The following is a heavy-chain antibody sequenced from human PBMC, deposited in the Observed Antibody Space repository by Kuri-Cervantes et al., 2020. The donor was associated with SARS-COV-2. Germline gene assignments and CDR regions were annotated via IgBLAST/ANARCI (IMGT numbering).Heavy chain of an antibody. J-gene: IGHJ3*02. CDR3: ARGSLIVPAAIEGAFDI. CDR1: GFTFSSYS. V-gene: IGHV3-48*01. CDR2: VNSSGRKI. D-gene: IGHD2-2*01. Sequence: GESLKISCAASGFTFSSYSMNWVRQAPGKGLEWISYVNSSGRKIHYADSVKGRFTISRDNSKNTRYLQMNSLRAEDTAVYYCARGSLIVPAAIEGAFDIWGQGTMVTVSS.